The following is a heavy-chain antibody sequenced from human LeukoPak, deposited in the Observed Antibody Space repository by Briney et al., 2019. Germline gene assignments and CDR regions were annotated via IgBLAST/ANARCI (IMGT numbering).Heavy chain of an antibody. Sequence: SGGSLRLSCAASGFTFDDYVMNWVQQAPGKGLEWVSGISWNSGTIGYADSVKGRFTISRDNAKNSLYLQMNSLRAEDTALYYCVKGAAYHLGDAFDIWGQGTMVTVSS. CDR1: GFTFDDYV. D-gene: IGHD2-15*01. CDR2: ISWNSGTI. CDR3: VKGAAYHLGDAFDI. J-gene: IGHJ3*02. V-gene: IGHV3-9*01.